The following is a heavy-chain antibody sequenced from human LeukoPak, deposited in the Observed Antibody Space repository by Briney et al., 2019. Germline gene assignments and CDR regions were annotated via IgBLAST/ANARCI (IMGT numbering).Heavy chain of an antibody. CDR3: ARDSSALLWFGELYPAADY. CDR2: ISAYNGNT. Sequence: GASVKVSCKASGYTFTSYGISWVRQAPGQGLEWMGWISAYNGNTNYAPKLQGRVTMTTDTSTSTAYMELRSLRSDDTAVYYCARDSSALLWFGELYPAADYWGQGTLVTVSS. D-gene: IGHD3-10*01. CDR1: GYTFTSYG. J-gene: IGHJ4*02. V-gene: IGHV1-18*01.